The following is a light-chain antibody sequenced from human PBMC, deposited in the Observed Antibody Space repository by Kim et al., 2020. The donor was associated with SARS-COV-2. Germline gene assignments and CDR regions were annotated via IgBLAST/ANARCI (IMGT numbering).Light chain of an antibody. Sequence: PSVRDRVTITSRASRGISNYLTWYQQKPGKVPKLLIYAASTLQSGVPSRFSGSGSGTDFTLTISSLQPEDVATYYCKKYNSAPLTFGQGTKVDIK. CDR2: AAS. J-gene: IGKJ1*01. V-gene: IGKV1-27*01. CDR1: RGISNY. CDR3: KKYNSAPLT.